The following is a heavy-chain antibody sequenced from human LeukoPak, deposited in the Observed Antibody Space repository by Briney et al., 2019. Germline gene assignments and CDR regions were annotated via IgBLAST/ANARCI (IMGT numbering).Heavy chain of an antibody. CDR3: ARANIRAYSYGYSATDYYYYMDV. D-gene: IGHD5-18*01. V-gene: IGHV3-7*01. Sequence: GGSLRLSCAASGFTFSTYWMSWVRQAPGKGLEWVANIKEDGSEKYYVDSVKGRFTISRDNAKNSLYLQMNSLRAEDTAVYYCARANIRAYSYGYSATDYYYYMDVWGKGTTVSISS. CDR1: GFTFSTYW. J-gene: IGHJ6*03. CDR2: IKEDGSEK.